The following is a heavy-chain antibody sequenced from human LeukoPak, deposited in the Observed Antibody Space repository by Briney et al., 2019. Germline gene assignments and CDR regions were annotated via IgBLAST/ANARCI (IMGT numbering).Heavy chain of an antibody. J-gene: IGHJ4*02. CDR1: GFTFSSYG. CDR2: ISYDGSNK. CDR3: AKDLEYYYDSSGYWGIDY. Sequence: GGSLRLSCAASGFTFSSYGMHWVRQAPGKGLEWVAVISYDGSNKYYADSVKGRFTISRDNSKNTLYLQMNSLRAEDTAVYYCAKDLEYYYDSSGYWGIDYWGQGTLVTVSS. V-gene: IGHV3-30*18. D-gene: IGHD3-22*01.